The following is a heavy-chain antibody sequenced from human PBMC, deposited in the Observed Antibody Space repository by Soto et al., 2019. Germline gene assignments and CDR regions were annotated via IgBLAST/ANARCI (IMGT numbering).Heavy chain of an antibody. V-gene: IGHV3-15*07. CDR1: GFVFKNAR. J-gene: IGHJ4*02. Sequence: EVQMVESGGGLVKPGGSLRLSCAASGFVFKNARMSWARQAPGRGLEWVGHIRSSAERGTTDYAAPVKGRFNISRDDSQNTLYLQMNSLKTEDTAVYFCYHYGSGSYSTDYWGQGTLVTVSS. D-gene: IGHD3-10*01. CDR2: IRSSAERGTT. CDR3: YHYGSGSYSTDY.